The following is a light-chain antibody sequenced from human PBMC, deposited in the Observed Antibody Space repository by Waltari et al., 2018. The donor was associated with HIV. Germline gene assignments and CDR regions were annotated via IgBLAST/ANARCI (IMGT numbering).Light chain of an antibody. V-gene: IGLV2-11*01. CDR1: SSAVGGYYY. CDR2: DVS. J-gene: IGLJ2*01. Sequence: QSALTQPRSVSGYPGQSVTLSCTGTSSAVGGYYYVSWYQHHPGKAPKLMIYDVSKRPSGVPDRFSGPKSGNTASLTISGLQAEDEADYYCCSYAGSYTLVFGGGTKLTVL. CDR3: CSYAGSYTLV.